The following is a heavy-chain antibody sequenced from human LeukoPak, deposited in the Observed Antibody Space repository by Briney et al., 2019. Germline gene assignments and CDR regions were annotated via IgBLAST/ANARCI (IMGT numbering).Heavy chain of an antibody. V-gene: IGHV3-48*01. Sequence: GGSLRLSCVGSGFTFSTYGMNWVRQAPGKGLEWVSYISTWSTTIYYADSVKGRFTISRDDAKSSLFLQMNSPRVEDTALYYCARMSSGYYDDNWGQGTRVTVSS. J-gene: IGHJ4*02. CDR1: GFTFSTYG. CDR3: ARMSSGYYDDN. CDR2: ISTWSTTI. D-gene: IGHD3-22*01.